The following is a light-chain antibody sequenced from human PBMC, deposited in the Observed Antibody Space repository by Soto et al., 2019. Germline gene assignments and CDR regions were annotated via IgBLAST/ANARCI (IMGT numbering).Light chain of an antibody. V-gene: IGLV2-14*01. CDR3: SSYTSSNTYV. Sequence: QSALTQPASVSGPPGQSITISCTGTSSDVGGYNYVSWYQQYPGKAPKLMIYEVSNRPSGVSNRFSCSKSGNTASLTISGLQAEDEADYYCSSYTSSNTYVFGTGTKLTVL. J-gene: IGLJ1*01. CDR2: EVS. CDR1: SSDVGGYNY.